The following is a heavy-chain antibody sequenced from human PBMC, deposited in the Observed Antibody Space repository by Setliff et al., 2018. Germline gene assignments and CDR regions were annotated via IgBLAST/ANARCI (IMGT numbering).Heavy chain of an antibody. CDR1: GFTFRDYG. D-gene: IGHD1-1*01. V-gene: IGHV3-20*04. CDR3: AKDYLSRWWNEPPLYFDD. J-gene: IGHJ4*01. CDR2: TNWNGDDI. Sequence: PGGSLRLSCAASGFTFRDYGMNWVRQVPGKGLEWVSGTNWNGDDISYADSVRGRFTISRDNARNSLHLQMNDVRREDAAFYYCAKDYLSRWWNEPPLYFDDWGPGVLVTVS.